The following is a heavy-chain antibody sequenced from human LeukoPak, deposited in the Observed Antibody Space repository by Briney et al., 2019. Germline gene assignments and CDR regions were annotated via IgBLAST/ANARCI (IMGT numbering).Heavy chain of an antibody. Sequence: PGGSRRLSCAASGFNFNDAAMTWVRQAPGKGLEWVSLIASSGRNTYYTDSVRGRFTISRDNSKKTLSLQMNSLGVEDTAIYYCAKDIQLSAWGLGTMVTVSS. CDR1: GFNFNDAA. J-gene: IGHJ3*01. D-gene: IGHD5-24*01. CDR2: IASSGRNT. CDR3: AKDIQLSA. V-gene: IGHV3-23*01.